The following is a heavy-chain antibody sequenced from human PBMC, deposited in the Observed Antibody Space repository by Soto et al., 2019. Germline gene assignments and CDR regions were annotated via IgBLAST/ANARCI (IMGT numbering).Heavy chain of an antibody. J-gene: IGHJ4*02. CDR2: IYWSSSRI. V-gene: IGHV3-9*02. D-gene: IGHD3-10*01. CDR3: VRDMVPGGADN. CDR1: GFTSIDYA. Sequence: EMQLVESGGGWVQPGRSLRLSCAASGFTSIDYAMHWVRQAPGKGLEWVSGIYWSSSRIGYADSVKGRFTTSRDNAKNTLFLQMNSLRDEDTALYYCVRDMVPGGADNWGQGSMVTVSS.